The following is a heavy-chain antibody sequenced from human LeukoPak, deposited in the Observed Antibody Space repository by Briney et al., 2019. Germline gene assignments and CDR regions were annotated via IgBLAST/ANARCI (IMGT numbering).Heavy chain of an antibody. J-gene: IGHJ6*02. CDR1: GFTFSGSA. CDR2: IRGKANNYAT. Sequence: GGSLKLSCAASGFTFSGSAVHWVRRASGKGLEWVGRIRGKANNYATAYAASVNGRFTISRDDSKNTAYLQMNTLKTEDTAVYYCTRGSSLGYYYGMDVWGQGTTVSVSS. CDR3: TRGSSLGYYYGMDV. D-gene: IGHD6-6*01. V-gene: IGHV3-73*01.